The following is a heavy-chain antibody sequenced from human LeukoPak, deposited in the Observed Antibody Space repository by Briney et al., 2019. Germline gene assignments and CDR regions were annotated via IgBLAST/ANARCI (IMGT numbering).Heavy chain of an antibody. CDR2: ISISGSTI. CDR1: GFTFSSYE. CDR3: AKDAPVQSYGDLPFDY. D-gene: IGHD4-17*01. V-gene: IGHV3-48*03. Sequence: GGSLRLSCAASGFTFSSYEMNWVRQAPGKGLEWVSFISISGSTIYYADSVKGRFTISRDNSKNTLYLQMNSLRAEDTAVYYCAKDAPVQSYGDLPFDYWGQGTLVTVSS. J-gene: IGHJ4*02.